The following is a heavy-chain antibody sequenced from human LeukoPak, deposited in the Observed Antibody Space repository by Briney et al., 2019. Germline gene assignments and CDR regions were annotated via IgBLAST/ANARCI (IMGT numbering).Heavy chain of an antibody. CDR3: MDLGHSD. CDR1: GFTVSSNY. Sequence: PGGSLRLSCAASGFTVSSNYMSWVRQAPGKGLEWVSVIYSGGSTYYADSVKGRFIISRDNAKNSLHLQMSSLRVEDTAVYYCMDLGHSDWGQGTLVTVSS. J-gene: IGHJ4*02. CDR2: IYSGGST. D-gene: IGHD5-12*01. V-gene: IGHV3-53*01.